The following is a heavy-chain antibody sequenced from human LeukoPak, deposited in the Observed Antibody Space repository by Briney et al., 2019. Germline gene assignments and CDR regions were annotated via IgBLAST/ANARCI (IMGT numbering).Heavy chain of an antibody. D-gene: IGHD3-10*01. J-gene: IGHJ6*03. CDR3: ARVMEYYYYYMDV. CDR2: ISTSSSYI. Sequence: PGGSLRLSCAASEFSVGSNYMTWVRQAPGKGLEWVSSISTSSSYIYYADSVKGRFTISRDNAKNSLYLQMNSLRAEDTAVYYCARVMEYYYYYMDVWGKGTTVTISS. V-gene: IGHV3-21*01. CDR1: EFSVGSNY.